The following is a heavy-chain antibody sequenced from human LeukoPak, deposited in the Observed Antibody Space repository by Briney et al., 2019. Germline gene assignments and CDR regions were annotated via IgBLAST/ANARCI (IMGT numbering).Heavy chain of an antibody. CDR1: GYSFTSYW. CDR2: IYPGDSDT. CDR3: ARHLGDDILTGYFHY. V-gene: IGHV5-51*01. Sequence: GEPLKISCKGSGYSFTSYWIGWVRQMPGKGLEWMGIIYPGDSDTRYSPSFQGQVTISADKSISTAYLQWSSLKASDTAMYYCARHLGDDILTGYFHYWGQGTLVTVSS. J-gene: IGHJ4*02. D-gene: IGHD3-9*01.